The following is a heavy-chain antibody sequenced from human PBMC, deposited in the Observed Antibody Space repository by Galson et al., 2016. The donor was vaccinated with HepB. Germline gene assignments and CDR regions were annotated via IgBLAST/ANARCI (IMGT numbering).Heavy chain of an antibody. V-gene: IGHV6-1*01. CDR1: GDSVSSNSAA. CDR2: TYYRSKWFN. D-gene: IGHD1-1*01. CDR3: ARGTRAFFDY. J-gene: IGHJ4*03. Sequence: CAISGDSVSSNSAAWNWVRQSPSRGLEWLGRTYYRSKWFNNDAVSVKSRITINPDTSKNQFSLQLNSVTPEDTAVYYCARGTRAFFDYWGQGTTVTVSS.